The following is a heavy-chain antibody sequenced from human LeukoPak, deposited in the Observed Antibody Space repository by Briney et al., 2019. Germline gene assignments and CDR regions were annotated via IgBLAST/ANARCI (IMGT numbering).Heavy chain of an antibody. Sequence: GRSLRPSCAASGFTFDDYAMHWVRQAPGKGLEWVSGISWNSGSIGYADSVKGRFTISRDNAKNSLYLQMNSLRAEDTALYYCAKGPRPYYYYYMDVWGKGTTVTVSS. J-gene: IGHJ6*03. CDR1: GFTFDDYA. V-gene: IGHV3-9*01. CDR3: AKGPRPYYYYYMDV. D-gene: IGHD6-6*01. CDR2: ISWNSGSI.